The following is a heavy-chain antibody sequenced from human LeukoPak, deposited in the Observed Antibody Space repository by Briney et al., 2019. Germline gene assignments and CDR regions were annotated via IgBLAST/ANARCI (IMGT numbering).Heavy chain of an antibody. D-gene: IGHD4-23*01. Sequence: ASVKVSCKASGYTFTGYYMHWVRQAPGQGLEWMGWINPNSGGTNYAQKFQGRATMTRDTSISTAYMELSRLRSDDTAVYYCARGGLYGGSSNDDYWGQGTLVTVSS. J-gene: IGHJ4*02. CDR1: GYTFTGYY. CDR2: INPNSGGT. CDR3: ARGGLYGGSSNDDY. V-gene: IGHV1-2*02.